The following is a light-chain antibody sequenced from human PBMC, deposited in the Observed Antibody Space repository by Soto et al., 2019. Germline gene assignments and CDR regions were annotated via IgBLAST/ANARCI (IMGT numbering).Light chain of an antibody. Sequence: VLAQPGSGSESPGQPITISCTRTSSNIGGYNYVFWYRQHPGKAPKLMIYDVSNRPSGVSNRFSGSKSGNTASLPISGLQFEDGADYYCSSYTRRSTLVFGAGTKDTVL. V-gene: IGLV2-14*01. CDR1: SSNIGGYNY. CDR3: SSYTRRSTLV. CDR2: DVS. J-gene: IGLJ1*01.